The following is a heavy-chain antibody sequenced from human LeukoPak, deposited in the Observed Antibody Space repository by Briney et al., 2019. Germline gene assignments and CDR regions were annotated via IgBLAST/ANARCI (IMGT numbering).Heavy chain of an antibody. V-gene: IGHV3-48*01. CDR3: ASDRTNYDTGGYPLDY. CDR1: GFTFSSYS. D-gene: IGHD3-22*01. CDR2: ISSRSSTI. J-gene: IGHJ4*02. Sequence: PGGSLRLSCAASGFTFSSYSMNWVRQAPGKGLEWVSYISSRSSTIYYADSVKGRFTISRDNAKNSLYLQMNSLRAEDTAVYYCASDRTNYDTGGYPLDYWGRGTLVTVSS.